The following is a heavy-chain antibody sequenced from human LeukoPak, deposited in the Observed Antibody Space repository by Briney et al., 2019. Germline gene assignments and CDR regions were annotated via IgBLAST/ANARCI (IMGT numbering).Heavy chain of an antibody. CDR2: ISRIGNTK. CDR3: ARRRSSGWYFDY. Sequence: GGSLRLSCTASGFIFGDYYMAWVRQAPGKGLEWISYISRIGNTKYDAGSVKGRFTISRDNSKNTLYLQMNSLRAEDTALYHCARRRSSGWYFDYWGQGTLVTVSS. D-gene: IGHD6-19*01. CDR1: GFIFGDYY. V-gene: IGHV3-11*01. J-gene: IGHJ4*02.